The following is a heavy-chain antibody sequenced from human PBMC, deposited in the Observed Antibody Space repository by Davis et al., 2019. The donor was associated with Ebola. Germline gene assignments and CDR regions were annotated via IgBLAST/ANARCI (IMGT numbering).Heavy chain of an antibody. CDR1: GFTFSSYA. CDR2: IKSRTDGGTT. V-gene: IGHV3-15*01. D-gene: IGHD6-13*01. J-gene: IGHJ6*03. Sequence: GESLKISCAASGFTFSSYAMSWVRQAPGKGLEWVGRIKSRTDGGTTDYAAPVKGRFTISRDDSKNTLYLQMNSLRAEDTAVYYCAQQGYYYYMDVWGKGTTVTVSS. CDR3: AQQGYYYYMDV.